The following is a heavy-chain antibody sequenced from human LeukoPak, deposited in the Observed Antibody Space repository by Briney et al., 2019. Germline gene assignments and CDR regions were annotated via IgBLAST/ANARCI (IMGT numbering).Heavy chain of an antibody. CDR3: ARGGLEYSTSSGYYPYYYYMDV. J-gene: IGHJ6*03. D-gene: IGHD6-6*01. CDR2: IHNGGRT. Sequence: SETLSLTCTVSGYSISSGFYWGWVRQPPGKGLEWIGRIHNGGRTYYNPSLKSRVTMSLDTSKNQFSLKLSSVAAADTAVYYCARGGLEYSTSSGYYPYYYYMDVWGIGATVTVSS. V-gene: IGHV4-38-2*02. CDR1: GYSISSGFY.